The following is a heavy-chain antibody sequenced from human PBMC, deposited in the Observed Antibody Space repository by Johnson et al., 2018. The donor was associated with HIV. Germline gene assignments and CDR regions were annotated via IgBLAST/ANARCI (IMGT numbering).Heavy chain of an antibody. V-gene: IGHV3-30-3*01. J-gene: IGHJ3*02. CDR3: AKGRGGPGSPAAFDI. CDR1: GFTFSSYA. Sequence: QVQLVESGGGVVQPGRSLRLSCAASGFTFSSYAMHWVRQAPGKGLEWVAVISYDGSNKYYAESVKGRFTISRDNSKNTLYRQMNSLRLEDTAVYYCAKGRGGPGSPAAFDIWGQGTMVTVSS. CDR2: ISYDGSNK. D-gene: IGHD3-10*01.